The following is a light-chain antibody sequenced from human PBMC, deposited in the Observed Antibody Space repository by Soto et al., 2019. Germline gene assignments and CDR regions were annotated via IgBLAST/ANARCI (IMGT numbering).Light chain of an antibody. CDR3: QHYNSYSEA. CDR2: KAS. CDR1: QTIISW. Sequence: DIQMTHSPSTLSGSVGDRVTMTLRASQTIISWLDWYQQKPGKAPKLRIYKASTLKSGVPSRFSGNGSGTEFTLTISSLQHDDFATYYCQHYNSYSEAFGQGTKWIS. V-gene: IGKV1-5*03. J-gene: IGKJ1*01.